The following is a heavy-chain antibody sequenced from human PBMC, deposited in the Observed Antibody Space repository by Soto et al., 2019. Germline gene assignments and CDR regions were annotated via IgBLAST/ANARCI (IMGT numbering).Heavy chain of an antibody. D-gene: IGHD2-15*01. J-gene: IGHJ6*02. Sequence: QLQLQESGSGLVKPSQTLSLTCAVSGGSISSGGYSWSWIRQPPGKGLEWIGYIYHSGSTYYNPSLKRRVTISVDRSKNQFSLKLSSVTAADTAVYYCARDCSGGSCYADTYGMDVWGQGTTVTVSS. CDR2: IYHSGST. CDR1: GGSISSGGYS. CDR3: ARDCSGGSCYADTYGMDV. V-gene: IGHV4-30-2*01.